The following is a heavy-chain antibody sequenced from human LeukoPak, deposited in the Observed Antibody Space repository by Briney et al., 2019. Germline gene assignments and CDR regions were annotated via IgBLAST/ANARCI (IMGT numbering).Heavy chain of an antibody. Sequence: GGSLRLSCSASGFVSTIYTMYWVRQAPGKGPEYVSTISGSGNGFSIYYADSVKGRFTISRDDSKSILYLQMNGLRSEDTAVYYCVKDFGRIRGTPDSWGQGTLVTVSS. V-gene: IGHV3-64D*06. CDR3: VKDFGRIRGTPDS. D-gene: IGHD1-26*01. J-gene: IGHJ4*02. CDR2: ISGSGNGFSI. CDR1: GFVSTIYT.